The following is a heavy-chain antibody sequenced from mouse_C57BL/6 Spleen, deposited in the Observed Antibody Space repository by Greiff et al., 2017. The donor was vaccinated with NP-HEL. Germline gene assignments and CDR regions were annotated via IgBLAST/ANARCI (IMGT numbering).Heavy chain of an antibody. J-gene: IGHJ1*03. CDR1: GYSFTDYN. D-gene: IGHD1-1*01. CDR3: ARSDYYGSSYVSYWYFDV. CDR2: INPNYGTT. V-gene: IGHV1-39*01. Sequence: VQLQQSGPELVKPGASVKISCKASGYSFTDYNMNWVKQSNGKSLEWIGVINPNYGTTSYNQKFKGKATLTVDQSSSTAYMQLNSLTSEDSAVYYCARSDYYGSSYVSYWYFDVWGTGTTVTVSS.